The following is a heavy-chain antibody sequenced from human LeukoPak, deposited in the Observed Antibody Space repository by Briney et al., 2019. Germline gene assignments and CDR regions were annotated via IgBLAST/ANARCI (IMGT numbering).Heavy chain of an antibody. D-gene: IGHD2-2*01. CDR3: AKDREGYCSSSTCSLLDY. CDR1: GFTFSNFA. V-gene: IGHV3-23*01. J-gene: IGHJ4*02. Sequence: GGSLRLSCAASGFTFSNFAMSCVRQAPGKGLEWGSAISGSGGSTYYADSVKGRFTISRDNSKNTLYLQMNSLRAEDTAAYYCAKDREGYCSSSTCSLLDYWGQGTLVTVSS. CDR2: ISGSGGST.